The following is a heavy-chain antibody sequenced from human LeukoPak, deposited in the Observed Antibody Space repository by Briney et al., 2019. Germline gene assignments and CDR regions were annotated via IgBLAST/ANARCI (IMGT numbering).Heavy chain of an antibody. V-gene: IGHV4-34*01. CDR2: IDHSGST. CDR1: GGSFGGYY. J-gene: IGHJ5*02. CDR3: ARNGIAAAGTGSWFDP. Sequence: SETLSLTCTVYGGSFGGYYWGWIRQPPGKGLEWIGEIDHSGSTNFNPSLKSRVTISGSTNYNPSLKSRVTISVDTSKNQFSLKLSSVTAADTAVYYCARNGIAAAGTGSWFDPWGQGTLVTVSS. D-gene: IGHD6-13*01.